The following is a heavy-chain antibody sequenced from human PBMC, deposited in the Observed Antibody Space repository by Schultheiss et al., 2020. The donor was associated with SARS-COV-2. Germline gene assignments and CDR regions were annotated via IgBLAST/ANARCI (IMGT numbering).Heavy chain of an antibody. V-gene: IGHV4-31*11. CDR2: IYYSGST. D-gene: IGHD3-16*02. CDR1: GGSFSGYY. CDR3: ARQFYPYGMDV. J-gene: IGHJ6*02. Sequence: SETLSLTCAVYGGSFSGYYWSWIRQRPGKGLEWIGYIYYSGSTYYNPSLKSRVTISVDTSKNQFSLKLSSVTAADTAVYYCARQFYPYGMDVWGQGTTVTVSS.